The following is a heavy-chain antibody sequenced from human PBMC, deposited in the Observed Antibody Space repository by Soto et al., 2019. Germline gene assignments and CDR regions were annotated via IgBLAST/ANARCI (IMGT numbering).Heavy chain of an antibody. CDR1: GFTVSSNY. CDR2: IYSGGST. J-gene: IGHJ6*02. CDR3: ARDQSTTSLPSLGMDV. Sequence: EVQLVASGGGLIQPGGSLRLSCAASGFTVSSNYMRWVRQAPGKGLEWVSVIYSGGSTYYADSVKGRFTISRDNSKNTLYLQMNSLRAEDTAVYYGARDQSTTSLPSLGMDVWGQGTTVTVSS. V-gene: IGHV3-53*01. D-gene: IGHD4-17*01.